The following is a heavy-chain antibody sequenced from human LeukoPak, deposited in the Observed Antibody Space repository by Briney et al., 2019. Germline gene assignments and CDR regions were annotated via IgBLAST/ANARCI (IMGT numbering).Heavy chain of an antibody. CDR3: AKVPVRGVIVTAEYYFDY. CDR2: IIPIFGTA. D-gene: IGHD3-10*01. J-gene: IGHJ4*02. Sequence: SVKVSCKASGGTFSSYAISWVRQAPGQGLEWMGGIIPIFGTANYAQKFQGRVTITADESTSTAYMELSSLRSEDTAVYYCAKVPVRGVIVTAEYYFDYWGQGTLVTVSS. CDR1: GGTFSSYA. V-gene: IGHV1-69*13.